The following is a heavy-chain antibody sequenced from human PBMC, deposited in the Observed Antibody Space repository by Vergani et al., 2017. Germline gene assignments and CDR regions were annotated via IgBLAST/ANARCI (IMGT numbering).Heavy chain of an antibody. V-gene: IGHV3-23*04. D-gene: IGHD1-7*01. CDR1: RFTFSSYA. CDR3: AKGTGGTIDY. Sequence: EVQLVESGGGLVQPGGSLRLSCAAFRFTFSSYAMSWVRQAPGKGLEWVSAISGSGVSTYCADSVKGRFTISRDNSKNTLYLQMNSLRAEDTAVYYCAKGTGGTIDYWGQGTLVTVSS. CDR2: ISGSGVST. J-gene: IGHJ4*02.